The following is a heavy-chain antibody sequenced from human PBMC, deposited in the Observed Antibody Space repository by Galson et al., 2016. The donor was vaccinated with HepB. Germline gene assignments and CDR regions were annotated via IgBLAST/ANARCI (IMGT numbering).Heavy chain of an antibody. V-gene: IGHV3-74*01. Sequence: SLRLSCAASGFTFSNYDMHWVRQAPGKGLVWVSRINSDGTISNYADSVKGRFTISRDNAKNTLYLQMNSLRVEDTAVYYCGRDHSVVLTTAYNWFDPWGQGTLVTVSS. D-gene: IGHD4-23*01. CDR2: INSDGTIS. J-gene: IGHJ5*02. CDR1: GFTFSNYD. CDR3: GRDHSVVLTTAYNWFDP.